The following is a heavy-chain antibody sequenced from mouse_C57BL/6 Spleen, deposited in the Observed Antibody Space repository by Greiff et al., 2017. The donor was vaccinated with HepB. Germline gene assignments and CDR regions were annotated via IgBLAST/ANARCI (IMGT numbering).Heavy chain of an antibody. J-gene: IGHJ3*01. CDR1: GYSFTGYF. V-gene: IGHV1-20*01. CDR2: INPYNGDT. Sequence: EVQLQQSGPELVKPGDSVKISCKASGYSFTGYFMNWVMQSHGKSLEWIGRINPYNGDTFYNQKFKGKATLTVDKSSSTAHMELRSLTSEDSAVYYCARGNDYDDGLFAYWGQGTLVTVSA. CDR3: ARGNDYDDGLFAY. D-gene: IGHD2-4*01.